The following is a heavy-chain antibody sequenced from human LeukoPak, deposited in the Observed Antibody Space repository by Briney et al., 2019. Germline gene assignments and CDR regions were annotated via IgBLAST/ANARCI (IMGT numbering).Heavy chain of an antibody. CDR1: GFTVSSNY. Sequence: GGSLRLSCAASGFTVSSNYMSWVRQAPGKGLEWVSRITGSDDTTNYADSVKGRFTISRDNSKNTLYLQMNSLRAEDTAVYYCARVFRYAQGFPFDYWGQGTLVTVSS. CDR3: ARVFRYAQGFPFDY. CDR2: ITGSDDTT. J-gene: IGHJ4*02. V-gene: IGHV3-23*01. D-gene: IGHD2-2*01.